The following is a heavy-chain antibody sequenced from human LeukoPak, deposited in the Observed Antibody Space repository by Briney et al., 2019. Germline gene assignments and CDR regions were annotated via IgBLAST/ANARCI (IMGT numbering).Heavy chain of an antibody. D-gene: IGHD1-1*01. J-gene: IGHJ4*02. CDR1: GGSLGNYY. Sequence: TSETLSLTCKVSGGSLGNYYWSWIRQPAGKGLEWIGRIYPTGHTHYNPSLKSRVTMSVDTSKNQFSLKMTSMTAADTAVYYCARDLTTWGQGTLVTVSS. CDR3: ARDLTT. V-gene: IGHV4-4*07. CDR2: IYPTGHT.